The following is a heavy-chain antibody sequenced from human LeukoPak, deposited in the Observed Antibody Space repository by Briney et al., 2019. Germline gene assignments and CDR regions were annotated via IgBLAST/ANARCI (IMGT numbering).Heavy chain of an antibody. D-gene: IGHD3-10*01. CDR1: GFTFSDYY. V-gene: IGHV3-11*06. J-gene: IGHJ6*04. CDR2: ISSSSGYT. CDR3: ARDALRCGEATYYYGMDV. Sequence: PGGSLRLSCAASGFTFSDYYMSWIRQAPGKGLEWVSYISSSSGYTNYADSVKGRFTISRDNAKNSLYLQMNSLRAEDTAVYYCARDALRCGEATYYYGMDVWGKGTTVTVSS.